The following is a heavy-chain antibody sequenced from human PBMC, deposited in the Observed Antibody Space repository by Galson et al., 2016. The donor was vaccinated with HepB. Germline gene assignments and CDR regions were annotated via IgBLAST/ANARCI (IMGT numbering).Heavy chain of an antibody. V-gene: IGHV1-46*01. CDR2: IHPGVGNS. Sequence: SVKVSCKASGYTFSNYHFHWVRQAPGQGLEWMGIIHPGVGNSSYTQYAQKFQGRVTITRDTSASTAYMELSSLRSEDTAVYYCATNIVGATTSFDYWGQGTLVTVSS. D-gene: IGHD1-26*01. CDR3: ATNIVGATTSFDY. CDR1: GYTFSNYH. J-gene: IGHJ4*02.